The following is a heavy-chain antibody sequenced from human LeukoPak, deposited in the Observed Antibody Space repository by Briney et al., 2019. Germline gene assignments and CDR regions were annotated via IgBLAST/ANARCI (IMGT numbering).Heavy chain of an antibody. CDR1: GGSMTTYH. CDR3: TTIKRGDIFGYFDF. Sequence: SETLSLTCTLSGGSMTTYHWNWIRQTPGKGLEWIGYVFDSGRTKVNPSLKSRVTLSADTSKNQLSLRLSSVTAADTAMYYCTTIKRGDIFGYFDFWGQGILVTVSS. V-gene: IGHV4-59*01. D-gene: IGHD5-18*01. J-gene: IGHJ4*02. CDR2: VFDSGRT.